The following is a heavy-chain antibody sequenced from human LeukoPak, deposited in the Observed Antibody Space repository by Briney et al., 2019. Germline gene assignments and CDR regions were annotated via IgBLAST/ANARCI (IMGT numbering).Heavy chain of an antibody. J-gene: IGHJ6*03. CDR3: ARHGYSSSWYTNWSYYYYMDV. CDR2: IYPVASDI. V-gene: IGHV5-51*01. Sequence: PRESLKISCKGSGYRFTIYSIGWVRQKPGKGVEWIGIIYPVASDISCSSSAQGQVTISADKSISTAYLQWSSLKASDTAMYYCARHGYSSSWYTNWSYYYYMDVWGKGTTVTVSS. CDR1: GYRFTIYS. D-gene: IGHD6-13*01.